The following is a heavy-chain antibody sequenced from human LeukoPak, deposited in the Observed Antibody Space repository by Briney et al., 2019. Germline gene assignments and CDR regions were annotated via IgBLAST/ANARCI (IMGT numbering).Heavy chain of an antibody. CDR2: INHSGST. V-gene: IGHV4-34*01. Sequence: SETLSLTCAVYGGSFSGYYWSWIRQPPGKGLEWIGEINHSGSTNYNPSLKSRVTISVDTSKNQFSLKLSSVTAADTAVSYCARGHPRAIGSSWNNDAFDIWGQGTMVTVSS. D-gene: IGHD6-13*01. CDR1: GGSFSGYY. CDR3: ARGHPRAIGSSWNNDAFDI. J-gene: IGHJ3*02.